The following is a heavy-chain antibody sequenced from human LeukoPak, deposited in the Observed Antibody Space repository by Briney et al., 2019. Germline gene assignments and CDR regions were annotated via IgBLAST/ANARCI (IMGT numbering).Heavy chain of an antibody. D-gene: IGHD3-22*01. V-gene: IGHV3-23*01. CDR3: AAYYYDSSDYYFFDY. CDR2: ISGSGGST. J-gene: IGHJ4*02. CDR1: GFTFSIYG. Sequence: PGGSLRLSCAASGFTFSIYGMSWVRQAPGKGLEWVSGISGSGGSTYYADSGKSRFTISRDNSKNTLYLQMNSLRAEDTAVYYCAAYYYDSSDYYFFDYWGQGTLVTVSS.